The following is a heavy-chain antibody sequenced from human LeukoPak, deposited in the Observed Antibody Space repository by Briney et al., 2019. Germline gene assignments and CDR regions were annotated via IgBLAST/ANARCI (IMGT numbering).Heavy chain of an antibody. Sequence: GGSLRLSCAASGFTFSSYAMHWVRQAPGKGLEWVANIKQDGSEKYYVDSVKGRFTISRDNAKNSLYLQMNSLRAEDTAVYYCARDRHGPIDYWGQGTLVTVSS. J-gene: IGHJ4*02. V-gene: IGHV3-7*01. CDR2: IKQDGSEK. CDR3: ARDRHGPIDY. CDR1: GFTFSSYA.